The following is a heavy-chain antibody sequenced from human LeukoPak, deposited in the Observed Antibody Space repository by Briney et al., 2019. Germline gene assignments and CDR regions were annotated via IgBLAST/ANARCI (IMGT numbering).Heavy chain of an antibody. J-gene: IGHJ4*02. CDR2: IYSGGST. Sequence: GGSLRLPCAASGFTVSSNYMSWVRQAPGKGLEWVSVIYSGGSTYYADSVKGRFTISRDNSKNTLYLQMNSLRAEDTAVYYCAKTAPYSGYDYGPFDYWGQGTLVTVSS. CDR1: GFTVSSNY. D-gene: IGHD5-12*01. V-gene: IGHV3-53*01. CDR3: AKTAPYSGYDYGPFDY.